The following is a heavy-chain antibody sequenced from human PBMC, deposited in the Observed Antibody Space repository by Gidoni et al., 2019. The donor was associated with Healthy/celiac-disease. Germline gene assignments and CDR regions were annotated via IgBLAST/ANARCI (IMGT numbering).Heavy chain of an antibody. CDR3: AKDIGGGIVVPGWFDP. J-gene: IGHJ5*02. CDR1: GFTFDDYA. CDR2: ISWNSGSI. Sequence: EVQLVASGGGLVQPGRSLRLSCAASGFTFDDYAMHWVRQAPGKGLEWVSGISWNSGSIGYADSVKGRFTISRDNAKNSLYLQMNSLRAEDTALYYCAKDIGGGIVVPGWFDPWGQGTLVTVSS. V-gene: IGHV3-9*01. D-gene: IGHD2-15*01.